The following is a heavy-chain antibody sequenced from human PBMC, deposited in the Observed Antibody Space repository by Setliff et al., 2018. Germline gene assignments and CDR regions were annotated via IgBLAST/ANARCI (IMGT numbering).Heavy chain of an antibody. CDR2: INTKTGNP. V-gene: IGHV7-4-1*02. J-gene: IGHJ6*03. CDR3: ARASRFGTIVYRGDYYMDV. Sequence: ASVKVSCKTSGYPFTNYAMNWVRQAPGQGLEWMGWINTKTGNPTYAQGFTGRFVFSLDTSVSTAYLQINSLKAEDTAVYYCARASRFGTIVYRGDYYMDVWGEGTTVTVSS. CDR1: GYPFTNYA. D-gene: IGHD3-10*01.